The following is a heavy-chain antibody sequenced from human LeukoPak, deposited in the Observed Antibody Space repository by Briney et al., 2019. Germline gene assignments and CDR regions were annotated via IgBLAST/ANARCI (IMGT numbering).Heavy chain of an antibody. CDR3: TRGWIGSVYSGIGY. CDR1: GFTFSSHA. CDR2: ISGSDGST. V-gene: IGHV3-23*01. D-gene: IGHD3-10*01. J-gene: IGHJ4*02. Sequence: GGSLRLSCAASGFTFSSHAMTWVRQAPGKGLEWVSAISGSDGSTFYADSVKGRFTISRDDSKNTLYLQMNSLRAEEDTAIYYCTRGWIGSVYSGIGYWGQGTLVTVSS.